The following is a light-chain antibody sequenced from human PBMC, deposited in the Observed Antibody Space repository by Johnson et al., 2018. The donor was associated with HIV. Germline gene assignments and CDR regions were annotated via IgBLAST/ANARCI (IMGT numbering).Light chain of an antibody. J-gene: IGLJ1*01. Sequence: QSVLTQPPSVSAAPGQKVTISCSGSSPNIGNNYVSWYQQLPATAPTLPTYETNKRPSVIPDRFSASKSGTSATVGLTGLQTVDAADYYCGTWDSSLGPFVTETKVTDL. V-gene: IGLV1-51*02. CDR2: ETN. CDR1: SPNIGNNY. CDR3: GTWDSSLGP.